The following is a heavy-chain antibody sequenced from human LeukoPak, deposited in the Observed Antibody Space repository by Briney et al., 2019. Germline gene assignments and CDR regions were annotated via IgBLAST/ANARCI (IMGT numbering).Heavy chain of an antibody. V-gene: IGHV4-39*01. CDR2: IYYSGST. J-gene: IGHJ4*02. CDR1: GGSISSSSYY. D-gene: IGHD1-26*01. CDR3: ARRGYYASFDY. Sequence: SETLSLTCTVSGGSISSSSYYWGWVRQPPGKGLEWIVSIYYSGSTYYNPSLKSRVTISVDTSKNQFSLKLSSVTAADTAVYYCARRGYYASFDYWGQGTLVTVSS.